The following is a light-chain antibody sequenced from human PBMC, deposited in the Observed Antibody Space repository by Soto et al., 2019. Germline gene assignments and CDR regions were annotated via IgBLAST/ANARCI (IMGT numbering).Light chain of an antibody. Sequence: NFMLTQPHSVSESPGQTVTISCTRSSGSIASDYVQWYQQRPGSAPINVIFEDSQRPYGVPDRFSGSIDSSSNSASLTISRLTTEDAADYYCQSVDGKYVVFGGGTQLTVL. CDR2: EDS. J-gene: IGLJ2*01. CDR1: SGSIASDY. V-gene: IGLV6-57*04. CDR3: QSVDGKYVV.